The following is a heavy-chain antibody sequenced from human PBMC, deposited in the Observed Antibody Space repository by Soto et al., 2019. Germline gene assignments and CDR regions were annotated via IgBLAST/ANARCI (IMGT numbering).Heavy chain of an antibody. V-gene: IGHV4-39*01. D-gene: IGHD6-19*01. CDR1: GGSISSSSYY. Sequence: SETLSLTCTVSGGSISSSSYYLGWIRQPPGKGLEWIGNIYYSGSTYYNPSLKSRVTISVDTSKNQFSLKLSSVTAADTAVYYCARRYNSGWFFDYWGQGTLVTVSS. CDR3: ARRYNSGWFFDY. J-gene: IGHJ4*02. CDR2: IYYSGST.